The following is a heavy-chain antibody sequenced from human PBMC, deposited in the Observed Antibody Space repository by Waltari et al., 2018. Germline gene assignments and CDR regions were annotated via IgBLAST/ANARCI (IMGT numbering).Heavy chain of an antibody. D-gene: IGHD3-10*01. CDR1: GLTFRKFW. CDR3: ARDRGYFDY. V-gene: IGHV3-7*01. Sequence: EVQLVESGGGLVQPGGSLRLSCAASGLTFRKFWMSWVRQAPGKGLEWVASIKEDGGEKYYVDSLKGRIIISRDNAKNSLYLQMNSLRVEDTAVYYCARDRGYFDYWGLGTLVTVSS. J-gene: IGHJ4*02. CDR2: IKEDGGEK.